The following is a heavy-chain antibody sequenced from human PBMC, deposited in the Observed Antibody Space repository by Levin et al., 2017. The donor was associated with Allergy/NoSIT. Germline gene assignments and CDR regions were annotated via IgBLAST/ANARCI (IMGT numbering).Heavy chain of an antibody. J-gene: IGHJ4*02. CDR1: GFTFSSYG. Sequence: GESLKISCAASGFTFSSYGMHWVRQAPGKGLEWVAVISYDGSNKYYADSVKGRFTISRDNSKNTLYLQMNSLRAEDTAVYYCAKDVYKSESYDPFGVDYWGQGTLVTVSS. V-gene: IGHV3-30*18. CDR3: AKDVYKSESYDPFGVDY. D-gene: IGHD5-18*01. CDR2: ISYDGSNK.